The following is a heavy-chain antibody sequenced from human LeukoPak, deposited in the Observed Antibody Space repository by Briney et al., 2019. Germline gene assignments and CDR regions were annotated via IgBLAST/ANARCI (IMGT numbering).Heavy chain of an antibody. J-gene: IGHJ1*01. D-gene: IGHD6-13*01. Sequence: GASVKVSCKASGYTFTGYYMYWVRQAPGQGLEWMGRINPNSGGTNYAQKFQGRVTMTRDTSISTAYMELSRLRSDDTAVYYCARTYSSSLGGLFQHWGQGTLVTVSS. CDR3: ARTYSSSLGGLFQH. V-gene: IGHV1-2*06. CDR2: INPNSGGT. CDR1: GYTFTGYY.